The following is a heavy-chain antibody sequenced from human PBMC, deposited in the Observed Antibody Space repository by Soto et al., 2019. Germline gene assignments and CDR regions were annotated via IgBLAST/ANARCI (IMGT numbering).Heavy chain of an antibody. V-gene: IGHV1-18*01. CDR2: ISAYNGNT. CDR3: ARDLVSWSGYYYFDY. J-gene: IGHJ4*02. D-gene: IGHD3-3*01. CDR1: GYTFTCYG. Sequence: ASVKVSCKASGYTFTCYGISWVRQAPGQGLEWMGWISAYNGNTNYAQKLQGRVTMTTDTSTSTAYMELRSLRSDDTAVYYCARDLVSWSGYYYFDYWGQGTLVTVSS.